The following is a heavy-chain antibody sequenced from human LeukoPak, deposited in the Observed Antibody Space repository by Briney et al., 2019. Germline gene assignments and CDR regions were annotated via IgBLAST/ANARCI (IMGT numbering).Heavy chain of an antibody. CDR2: INPNSGGT. D-gene: IGHD1-26*01. CDR3: ARAWDSGSYYDGGLFDY. CDR1: GYTFTGYY. Sequence: ASVKASCKASGYTFTGYYMHWVRQAPGQGLEWMGWINPNSGGTNYAQKFQGWVTMTRDTSISTAYMELSRLRSDDTAVYYCARAWDSGSYYDGGLFDYWGQGTLVTVSS. V-gene: IGHV1-2*04. J-gene: IGHJ4*02.